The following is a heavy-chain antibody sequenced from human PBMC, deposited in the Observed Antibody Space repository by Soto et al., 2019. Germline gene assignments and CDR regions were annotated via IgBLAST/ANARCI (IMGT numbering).Heavy chain of an antibody. D-gene: IGHD2-8*01. CDR3: ARGDSKDCSNGVCSFFYNHDMDV. J-gene: IGHJ6*02. Sequence: GASVKVSCKASGYSFTDYHIHWVRQAPGQGLEWLGRINPKSGGTSTAQKFQGWVTMTTDTSISTASMELTRLTSDDTAIYYCARGDSKDCSNGVCSFFYNHDMDVGGQGTTVTVSS. CDR2: INPKSGGT. V-gene: IGHV1-2*04. CDR1: GYSFTDYH.